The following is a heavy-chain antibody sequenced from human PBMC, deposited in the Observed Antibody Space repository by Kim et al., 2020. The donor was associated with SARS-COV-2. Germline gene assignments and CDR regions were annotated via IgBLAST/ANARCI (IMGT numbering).Heavy chain of an antibody. CDR2: IYSDGTTK. V-gene: IGHV3-23*03. Sequence: GGSLRLSCVASGFTFSSYAMSWLRQAPGKGLEWVSVIYSDGTTKFYVGSVMGRFTVSRDNSKDTLFLQMNNLRAEDTAVYFCAKDHFRSSGDFWGQGTLVTVFS. D-gene: IGHD3-3*02. J-gene: IGHJ4*02. CDR3: AKDHFRSSGDF. CDR1: GFTFSSYA.